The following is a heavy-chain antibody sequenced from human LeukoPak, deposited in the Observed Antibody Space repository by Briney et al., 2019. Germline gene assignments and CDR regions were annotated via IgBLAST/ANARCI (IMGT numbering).Heavy chain of an antibody. J-gene: IGHJ6*03. D-gene: IGHD1-14*01. CDR1: GFTFSSYG. V-gene: IGHV3-23*01. CDR3: ARDHNVAPYYYYYYMDV. CDR2: ISGSGGST. Sequence: GGSLRLSCAASGFTFSSYGMSWVRQAPGKGLEWVSAISGSGGSTYYADSVKGRFTISRDNSKNTLYLQMNSLRAEDTAVYYCARDHNVAPYYYYYYMDVWGKGTTVTISS.